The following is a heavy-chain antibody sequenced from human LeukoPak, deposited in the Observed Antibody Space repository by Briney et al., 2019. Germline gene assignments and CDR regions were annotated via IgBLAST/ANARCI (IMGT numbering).Heavy chain of an antibody. CDR2: INPNSGGT. CDR1: GYTFTGYY. D-gene: IGHD1-26*01. J-gene: IGHJ4*02. Sequence: VASVKVSCKASGYTFTGYYMHWVRQAPGQGLEWMGWINPNSGGTNYAQKFQGRVTMTRDTSISTAYMELSRLRSDDTAVYYCAMGGGVSGSYQCDYWGQGTLVTVSS. V-gene: IGHV1-2*02. CDR3: AMGGGVSGSYQCDY.